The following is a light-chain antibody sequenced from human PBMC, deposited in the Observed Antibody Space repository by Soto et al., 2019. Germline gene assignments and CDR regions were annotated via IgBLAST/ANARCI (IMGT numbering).Light chain of an antibody. J-gene: IGLJ2*01. CDR1: SSDFGSYNL. V-gene: IGLV2-23*01. Sequence: QSALTQPASVSGSPGQSITISCTGTSSDFGSYNLVSWYQQHPGKAPKLMIYEGSKRPSGVSNRFSGSKSGNTASLTISGLQADDEADYYCCSYAGSSTLVFGGRTKLTVL. CDR2: EGS. CDR3: CSYAGSSTLV.